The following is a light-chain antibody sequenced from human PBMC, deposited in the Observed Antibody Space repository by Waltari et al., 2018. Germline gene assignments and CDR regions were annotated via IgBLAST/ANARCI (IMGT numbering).Light chain of an antibody. CDR3: QQGNSFPPT. CDR2: GAS. J-gene: IGKJ1*01. V-gene: IGKV1-12*01. CDR1: QGISTW. Sequence: DIQMTQSPSSVSASVGDRVTITCRASQGISTWLAWYQQKPGKAPKVLIYGASTLLTGVPSRFSGSGSGTEFTLTISGLQPEDFATYFCQQGNSFPPTFGQVTRVEV.